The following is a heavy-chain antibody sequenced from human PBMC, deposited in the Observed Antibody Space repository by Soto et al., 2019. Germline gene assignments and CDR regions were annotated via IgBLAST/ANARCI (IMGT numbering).Heavy chain of an antibody. CDR1: GFTFSDAW. Sequence: PGGSLRLSCAASGFTFSDAWMSWVRQAPGKGLEWVGRIKSKTNGGTTDYAGPVKGRFTISRDDSKRTLYVQMNSLKTEDTAIYYCITLIPKGKWELGPWGQGT. CDR2: IKSKTNGGTT. D-gene: IGHD1-26*01. CDR3: ITLIPKGKWELGP. V-gene: IGHV3-15*05. J-gene: IGHJ5*02.